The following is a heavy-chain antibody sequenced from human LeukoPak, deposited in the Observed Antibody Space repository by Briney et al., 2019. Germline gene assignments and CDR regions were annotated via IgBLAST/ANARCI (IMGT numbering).Heavy chain of an antibody. Sequence: GGSLRLSCATSGFTFSNSGMNWVRQAPGKGLEWVSSITTTSSYIYYADSVRGRFTISRDNAKNSLYLLMDSLRVEDTAVYYCARSGCPGGSCYLRYSWLDLWGRGTLVTVSS. CDR1: GFTFSNSG. V-gene: IGHV3-21*01. D-gene: IGHD2-15*01. J-gene: IGHJ5*02. CDR3: ARSGCPGGSCYLRYSWLDL. CDR2: ITTTSSYI.